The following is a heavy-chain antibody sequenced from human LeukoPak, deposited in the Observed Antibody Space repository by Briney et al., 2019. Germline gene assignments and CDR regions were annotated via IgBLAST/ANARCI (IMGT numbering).Heavy chain of an antibody. CDR1: GFTFSSYA. CDR2: ISGEGGST. CDR3: ARRVRGSGNYGWFDP. V-gene: IGHV3-23*01. Sequence: GGSLRLSCAASGFTFSSYAMSWVRQAPGTGLEWVSVISGEGGSTYYADSVRGRFTSYRDDPMITLYLQMNRLRDYCMAICACARRVRGSGNYGWFDPWGQGTLVTVSS. J-gene: IGHJ5*02. D-gene: IGHD3-10*01.